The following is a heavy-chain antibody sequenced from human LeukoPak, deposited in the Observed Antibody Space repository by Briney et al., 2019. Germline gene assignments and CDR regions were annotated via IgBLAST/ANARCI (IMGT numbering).Heavy chain of an antibody. V-gene: IGHV3-48*02. CDR1: GCTFSSYS. D-gene: IGHD3-10*01. Sequence: GGSLRLSCAASGCTFSSYSMNWVRQAPGKGLEWVSYISSSSSTIYYADSVKGRFTISRDNATNFLYLQMNSLRDEDTAVYYCARVGPLWFGELFTPLPYYYYYGMDVWGQGTTVTVSS. CDR3: ARVGPLWFGELFTPLPYYYYYGMDV. CDR2: ISSSSSTI. J-gene: IGHJ6*02.